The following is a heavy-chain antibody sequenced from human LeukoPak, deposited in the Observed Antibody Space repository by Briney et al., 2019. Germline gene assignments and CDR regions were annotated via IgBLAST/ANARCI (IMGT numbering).Heavy chain of an antibody. CDR2: IIPILGIA. J-gene: IGHJ4*02. D-gene: IGHD3-22*01. CDR3: ARDQYYDSSGYYPFDY. Sequence: ASVKVSCKASGGTFSSYAISWVRQAPGQGLEWMGRIIPILGIANYAQKFQSRVTITADKSTSTAYMELSSLRSEDTAVYYCARDQYYDSSGYYPFDYWGQGTLVTVSS. V-gene: IGHV1-69*04. CDR1: GGTFSSYA.